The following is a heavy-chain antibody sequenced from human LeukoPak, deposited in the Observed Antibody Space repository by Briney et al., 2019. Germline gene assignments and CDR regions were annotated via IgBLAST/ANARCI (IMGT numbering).Heavy chain of an antibody. CDR3: ARDSYYYDSENWFVP. CDR2: ISAYNRNT. D-gene: IGHD3-22*01. Sequence: ASVKVSFKSSGYTFTSYGISWLRQSPGQGLEWMGWISAYNRNTNYAQKLQGRLTMNTDTPTSTAYVDQRSLRPEDTAVYYCARDSYYYDSENWFVPWGQKTLLTVSS. CDR1: GYTFTSYG. J-gene: IGHJ5*02. V-gene: IGHV1-18*01.